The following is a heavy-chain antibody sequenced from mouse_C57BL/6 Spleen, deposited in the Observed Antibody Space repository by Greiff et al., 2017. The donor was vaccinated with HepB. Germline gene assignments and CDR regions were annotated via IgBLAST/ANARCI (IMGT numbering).Heavy chain of an antibody. Sequence: QVQLKESGAELVRPGASVTLSCKASGYTFTDYEMHWVKQTPVHGLEWIGAIDPETGGTAYNQKFKGKAILTADKSSSTAYMELRSLTSEDSAVYYCTRQRKITTVFDYWGQGTTLTVSS. CDR2: IDPETGGT. CDR1: GYTFTDYE. D-gene: IGHD1-1*01. J-gene: IGHJ2*01. V-gene: IGHV1-15*01. CDR3: TRQRKITTVFDY.